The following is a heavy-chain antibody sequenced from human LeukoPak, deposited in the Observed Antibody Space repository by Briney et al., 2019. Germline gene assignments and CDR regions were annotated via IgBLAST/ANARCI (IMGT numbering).Heavy chain of an antibody. J-gene: IGHJ4*02. Sequence: QSGGSLRLSCAAPGFTFSSYEMNWVRQAPGKGLEWVSYISSSGSTIYYADSVKGRFTISRDDAKNSLYLQMNSLRAEDTAVYYCARQSPFGDYDYWGQGTLVTVSS. CDR1: GFTFSSYE. CDR2: ISSSGSTI. V-gene: IGHV3-48*03. D-gene: IGHD4-17*01. CDR3: ARQSPFGDYDY.